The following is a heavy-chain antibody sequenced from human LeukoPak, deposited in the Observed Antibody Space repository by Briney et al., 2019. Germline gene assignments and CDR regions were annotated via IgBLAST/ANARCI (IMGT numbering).Heavy chain of an antibody. CDR2: INPHSGDT. D-gene: IGHD3-22*01. J-gene: IGHJ3*01. V-gene: IGHV1-2*02. CDR1: GYTFTVYF. Sequence: ASVEVSCKASGYTFTVYFLHWMRQAPGQGLELLGWINPHSGDTKYEQKFQGRVTMTRDTSITTAYMQLNSLTSDDTALYYCARAYYYDISGPISAFDLWGQGTMVTVSS. CDR3: ARAYYYDISGPISAFDL.